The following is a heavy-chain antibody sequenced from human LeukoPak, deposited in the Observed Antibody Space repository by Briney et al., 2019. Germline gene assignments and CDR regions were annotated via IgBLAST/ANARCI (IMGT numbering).Heavy chain of an antibody. J-gene: IGHJ4*02. V-gene: IGHV4-59*08. CDR2: IYYSGST. CDR3: ARAVSGRFDY. Sequence: PSETLSLTCTVSGGSMSPYHWGWIRQPPGKGLEWSGYIYYSGSTNYNPSLNSRVTISVDTSKNQFSLRLSSVTAADTAIYYCARAVSGRFDYWGQGTLVTVSS. CDR1: GGSMSPYH. D-gene: IGHD6-19*01.